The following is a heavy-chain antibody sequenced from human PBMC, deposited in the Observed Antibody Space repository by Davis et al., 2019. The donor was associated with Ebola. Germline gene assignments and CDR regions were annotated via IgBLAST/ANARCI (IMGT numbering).Heavy chain of an antibody. J-gene: IGHJ4*02. CDR2: ISGTGNYI. CDR1: GFTFSTYS. D-gene: IGHD1-7*01. Sequence: GESLKISCAASGFTFSTYSMNWVRQAPGKGLEWVASISGTGNYIYYADSVKGRFTISRDNAKNSLFLQMDSLRAEDTAVYYWSTSRYSWNSKYFDYWGQGTLITVSS. V-gene: IGHV3-21*01. CDR3: STSRYSWNSKYFDY.